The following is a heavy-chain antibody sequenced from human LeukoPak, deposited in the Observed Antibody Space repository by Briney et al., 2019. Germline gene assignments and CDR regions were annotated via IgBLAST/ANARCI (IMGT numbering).Heavy chain of an antibody. D-gene: IGHD2-2*01. CDR2: IYYSGST. CDR1: GGSISSYY. Sequence: SETLSLTCTVSGGSISSYYWSWIRQPPGKGLEWIGYIYYSGSTNYNPSLKSRVTISVDTSKNQFSLKLSSVTAADTAVYYCARGVMGYCSSTSCYAGNWFDPWGQGTLVTVSS. CDR3: ARGVMGYCSSTSCYAGNWFDP. V-gene: IGHV4-59*01. J-gene: IGHJ5*02.